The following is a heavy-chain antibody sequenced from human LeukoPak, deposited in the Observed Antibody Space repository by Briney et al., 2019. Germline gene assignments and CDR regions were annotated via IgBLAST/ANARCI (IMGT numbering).Heavy chain of an antibody. Sequence: GGSLRLSCAASGFTFSSYAMSWVRQAPGKGLEWVSAISGSGGSTYYADSVKGRFTISRDNSKNTLCLQMNSLRAEDTAVYYCAKEMGYCSSTSCPMGFDYWGQGTLVTVSS. CDR2: ISGSGGST. J-gene: IGHJ4*02. D-gene: IGHD2-2*01. V-gene: IGHV3-23*01. CDR1: GFTFSSYA. CDR3: AKEMGYCSSTSCPMGFDY.